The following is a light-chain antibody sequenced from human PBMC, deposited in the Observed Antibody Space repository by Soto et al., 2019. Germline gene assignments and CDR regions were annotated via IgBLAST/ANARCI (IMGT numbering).Light chain of an antibody. V-gene: IGKV3-15*01. Sequence: EMVMTQSPATLSVSPGERATLSCRASQSVSSNLAWYQQKPGQAPRLLIYDASTRATGIPARFSGSGSGTEFTHTISSLQSEDFAVYYCPQYNNWPLFGPGTKVDIK. CDR3: PQYNNWPL. CDR1: QSVSSN. J-gene: IGKJ3*01. CDR2: DAS.